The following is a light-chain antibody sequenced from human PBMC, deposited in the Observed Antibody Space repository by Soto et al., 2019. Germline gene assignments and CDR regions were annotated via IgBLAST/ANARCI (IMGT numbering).Light chain of an antibody. CDR1: QSVSSD. V-gene: IGKV3-15*01. Sequence: EIVMTQSPATLSVSPGERATLSCRASQSVSSDLAWYQQKPGQAPRLLIYGASSRGTGITARFSGSGSGTDFTLTISSLQSEDSAVYDCQQYNFWVSFGQGTKVEIK. J-gene: IGKJ1*01. CDR2: GAS. CDR3: QQYNFWVS.